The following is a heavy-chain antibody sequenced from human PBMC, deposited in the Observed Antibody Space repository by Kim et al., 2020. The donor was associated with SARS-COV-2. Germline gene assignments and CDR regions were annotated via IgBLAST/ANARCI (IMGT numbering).Heavy chain of an antibody. CDR2: IYSGGST. D-gene: IGHD5-12*01. J-gene: IGHJ4*02. Sequence: GGSLRLSCAASGFTVSSNYMSWVRQAPGKGLEWVSVIYSGGSTYYADSVKGRFTISRDNSKNTLYLQMNSLRAEDTAVYYCARDGGYSGYDDYYFDYWGQGTLVPVSS. CDR3: ARDGGYSGYDDYYFDY. V-gene: IGHV3-66*01. CDR1: GFTVSSNY.